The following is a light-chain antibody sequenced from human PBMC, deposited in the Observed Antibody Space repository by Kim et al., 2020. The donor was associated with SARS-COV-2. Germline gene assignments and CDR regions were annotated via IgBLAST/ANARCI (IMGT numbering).Light chain of an antibody. CDR1: QDIANS. CDR2: AAA. CDR3: QKYHSAPWT. J-gene: IGKJ1*01. V-gene: IGKV1-27*01. Sequence: DSNGGRGPIPCRAGQDIANSLAWYQQNPGKVPQVLFYAAATLQSGVPSRFSGSGSGTDFTLTIGSLQTEDVATYFCQKYHSAPWTFGPGTKVDI.